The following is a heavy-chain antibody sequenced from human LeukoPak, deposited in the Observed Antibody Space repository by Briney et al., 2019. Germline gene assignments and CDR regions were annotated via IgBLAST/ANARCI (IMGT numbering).Heavy chain of an antibody. CDR3: AREYSSGWPAAYNWFDP. Sequence: GASVKVSCKASGYTFTGYYMHWVRQAPGQGLEWMGWINPNSGGTNYAQKFQGRVTMTRDTSISTAYRELSRLRSDDTAVYCCAREYSSGWPAAYNWFDPWGQGTLVTVSS. CDR2: INPNSGGT. CDR1: GYTFTGYY. V-gene: IGHV1-2*02. J-gene: IGHJ5*02. D-gene: IGHD6-19*01.